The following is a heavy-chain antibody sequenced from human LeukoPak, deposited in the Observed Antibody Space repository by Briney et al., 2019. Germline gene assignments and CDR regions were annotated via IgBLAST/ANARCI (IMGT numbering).Heavy chain of an antibody. V-gene: IGHV4-38-2*02. CDR3: ARDLSLYSYGRRWGY. D-gene: IGHD5-18*01. J-gene: IGHJ4*01. CDR1: GYSISSGYY. CDR2: INHSGST. Sequence: SETLSLTCAVSGYSISSGYYWGWIRQPPGKGLEWIGSINHSGSTYYNPSLKSRVTITVDTSKNQFSLKLSSVTAADTAVYYCARDLSLYSYGRRWGYWGQGTLVTVSS.